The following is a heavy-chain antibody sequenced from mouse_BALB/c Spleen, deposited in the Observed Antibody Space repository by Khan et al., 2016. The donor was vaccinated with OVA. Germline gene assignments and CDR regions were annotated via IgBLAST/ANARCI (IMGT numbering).Heavy chain of an antibody. Sequence: QMQLEGSGAELSRLGASVKMSLKASGYTFTSYTIHWIKMRPGQGLEWIGYINPNNVYTNYNQKFKDKSTLTADISSTTAYMQLSSLTSYDAAVYNCVRDRAYYKNDGWFAYWGLGTLVTVSA. J-gene: IGHJ3*01. CDR2: INPNNVYT. D-gene: IGHD2-14*01. CDR1: GYTFTSYT. CDR3: VRDRAYYKNDGWFAY. V-gene: IGHV1-4*01.